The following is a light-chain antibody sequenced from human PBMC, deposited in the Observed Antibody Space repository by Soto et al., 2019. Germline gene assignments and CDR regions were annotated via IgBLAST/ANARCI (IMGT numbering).Light chain of an antibody. CDR1: ESISRH. V-gene: IGKV1-39*01. CDR2: AAS. J-gene: IGKJ5*01. Sequence: DIQMTQSPSSLSASVGDRVTITCRASESISRHLNWYQQKPGKAPKLLIYAASSLQNGVTSRFSGSGSGTDFTLTISTLQPEDFATYYCQQSYSTLSITFGQGTRLEIK. CDR3: QQSYSTLSIT.